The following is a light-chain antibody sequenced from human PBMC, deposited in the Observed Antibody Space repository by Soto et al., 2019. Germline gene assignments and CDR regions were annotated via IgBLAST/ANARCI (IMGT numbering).Light chain of an antibody. CDR1: SSDVGGYKY. CDR2: DVS. CDR3: CSYAGSYSV. Sequence: QSALTQPRSVSGSPGQSVTISCTGTSSDVGGYKYVSWYQQHPGKAPKLMIYDVSKRPSGVPDRFSGSKSGNTASLTISGLQAEDEADYYCCSYAGSYSVFGGGTKLTFL. J-gene: IGLJ2*01. V-gene: IGLV2-11*01.